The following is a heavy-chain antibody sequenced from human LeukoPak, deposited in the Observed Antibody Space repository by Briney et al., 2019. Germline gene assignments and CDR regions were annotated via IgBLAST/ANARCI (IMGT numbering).Heavy chain of an antibody. CDR1: GFTFSSYA. D-gene: IGHD1-26*01. J-gene: IGHJ4*02. CDR3: AKSRGSTLFDS. Sequence: GGSLRLSCAASGFTFSSYAMSWVRQAPGKGLEWVSAISGSGGSTYYADSVKGRFTISRDNSKNTLYLQMNGLRAEDTAIYYCAKSRGSTLFDSWGQGTLVTVSS. CDR2: ISGSGGST. V-gene: IGHV3-23*01.